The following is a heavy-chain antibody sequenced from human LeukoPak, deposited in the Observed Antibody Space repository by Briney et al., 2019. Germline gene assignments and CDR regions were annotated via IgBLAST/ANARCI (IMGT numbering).Heavy chain of an antibody. D-gene: IGHD6-19*01. Sequence: GGSLRLSCAASGFTVSSNYMSWVRQAPGKGLEWVSVIYSGGSTYYADSVKGRFTISRDNSKNTLYLQMNSLRAEDTAVYYCASRGPDSSGWYVYFDYWGQGTLVTVSS. CDR1: GFTVSSNY. CDR3: ASRGPDSSGWYVYFDY. CDR2: IYSGGST. J-gene: IGHJ4*02. V-gene: IGHV3-66*01.